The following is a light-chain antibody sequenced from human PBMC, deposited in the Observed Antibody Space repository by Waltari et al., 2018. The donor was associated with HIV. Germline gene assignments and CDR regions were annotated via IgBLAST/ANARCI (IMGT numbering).Light chain of an antibody. V-gene: IGLV3-21*01. J-gene: IGLJ3*02. CDR2: YNS. CDR1: NIGSKS. Sequence: SYVLTQPPSVSVAPGKTAYITCGGNNIGSKSVHWYQQKPGQAPVVVMYYNSERPSGMPGRFSGSNSGNTATLIIDSVEAGDAAEYFCQVWDSSDHWVFGGGTKLTVL. CDR3: QVWDSSDHWV.